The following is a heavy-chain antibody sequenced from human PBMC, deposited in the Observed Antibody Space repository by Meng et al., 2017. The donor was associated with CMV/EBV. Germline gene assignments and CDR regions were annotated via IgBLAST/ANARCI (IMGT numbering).Heavy chain of an antibody. CDR3: ARGWNYVDQRVFDY. V-gene: IGHV3-48*04. Sequence: GESLKISCAASGFTFSSYSMNWVRQAPGKGLEWVSYISSSSSTIYYADSVKGRFTIPRDNAKNSLYLQMNSLRAEDTAVYYCARGWNYVDQRVFDYWGRGTLVTVSS. CDR1: GFTFSSYS. D-gene: IGHD1-7*01. CDR2: ISSSSSTI. J-gene: IGHJ4*02.